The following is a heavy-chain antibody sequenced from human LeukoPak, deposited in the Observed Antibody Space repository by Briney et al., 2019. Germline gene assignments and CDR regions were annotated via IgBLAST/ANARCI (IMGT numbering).Heavy chain of an antibody. CDR1: GGSISCHY. V-gene: IGHV4-59*11. CDR3: ASSSSGITDYYYYYYMDV. J-gene: IGHJ6*03. CDR2: IYYSGST. Sequence: NSSETLSLTCTVSGGSISCHYWSWIPQTPEKGREWIGYIYYSGSTNYNPSLKSLVTISVDMSKNQFSLKLSSVTAADTAVYYCASSSSGITDYYYYYYMDVWGKGTTVTVSS. D-gene: IGHD1-26*01.